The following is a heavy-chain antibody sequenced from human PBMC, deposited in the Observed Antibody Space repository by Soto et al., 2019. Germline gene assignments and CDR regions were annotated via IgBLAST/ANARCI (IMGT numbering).Heavy chain of an antibody. V-gene: IGHV4-39*07. CDR3: AGVSSSGDYADY. CDR1: GGSISSSSYY. CDR2: IYHSGST. Sequence: TSETLSLTCTVSGGSISSSSYYWGWIRQPPGKGLEWIGSIYHSGSTNYNPSLKSRVTISVDKSKNQFSLRLSSMTAADTAVYYCAGVSSSGDYADYSGQGTLVTVSS. D-gene: IGHD4-17*01. J-gene: IGHJ4*02.